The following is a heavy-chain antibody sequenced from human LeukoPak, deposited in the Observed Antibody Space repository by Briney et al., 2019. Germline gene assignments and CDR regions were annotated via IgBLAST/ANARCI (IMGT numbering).Heavy chain of an antibody. Sequence: PGGSLRLSCVASGFTFTKCAVSWIRQAPGKGLEWVAIITATGDTAYYADSVKGRFTISRDNSRNTVYMQMDSLRAEDTAIYCCAGDRNSDWYSPLDYWGQGSQVTVSP. V-gene: IGHV3-23*01. J-gene: IGHJ4*02. CDR2: ITATGDTA. CDR1: GFTFTKCA. CDR3: AGDRNSDWYSPLDY. D-gene: IGHD6-19*01.